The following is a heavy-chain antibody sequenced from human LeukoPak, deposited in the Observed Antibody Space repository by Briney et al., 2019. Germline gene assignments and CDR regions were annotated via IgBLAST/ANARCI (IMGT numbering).Heavy chain of an antibody. CDR2: ISSSSSYI. V-gene: IGHV3-21*01. D-gene: IGHD6-13*01. CDR1: GFTFSSYS. Sequence: GGSLRLSCAASGFTFSSYSMNWVRQAPGKGLEWVSSISSSSSYIYYADSVKGRFTISRDNAKNSLYLQMNSLRAEDTAVYYCARDPPIAAATYDYWGQGTLVTVSS. J-gene: IGHJ4*02. CDR3: ARDPPIAAATYDY.